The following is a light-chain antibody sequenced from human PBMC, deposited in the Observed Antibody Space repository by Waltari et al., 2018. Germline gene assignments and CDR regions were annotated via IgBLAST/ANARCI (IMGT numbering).Light chain of an antibody. CDR1: SSDFGGYNY. Sequence: QSALTQPRSVSGSPVQSVTISCTGTSSDFGGYNYGFWYQQHPGKAPKLMIYDVSKRPSGVPDRFSGSKSGNTASLTISGLQAEDEADYYCCSYAGSYTFVFGTGTKVTVL. V-gene: IGLV2-11*01. J-gene: IGLJ1*01. CDR2: DVS. CDR3: CSYAGSYTFV.